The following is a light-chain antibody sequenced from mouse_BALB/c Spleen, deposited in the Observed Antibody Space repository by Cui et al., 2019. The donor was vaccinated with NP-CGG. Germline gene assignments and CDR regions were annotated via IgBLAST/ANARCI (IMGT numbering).Light chain of an antibody. CDR1: TGAVTTSNY. CDR3: ALWYSNHWV. J-gene: IGLJ1*01. CDR2: GTN. Sequence: ALVTPHSAHTTSPGGTVTLTCRSSTGAVTTSNYANGVQEKPDHLFTGLIGGTNNRAPGVPARFSGSLIGDKAALTITGAQTEDEAIYFCALWYSNHWVFGGGTKLTVL. V-gene: IGLV1*01.